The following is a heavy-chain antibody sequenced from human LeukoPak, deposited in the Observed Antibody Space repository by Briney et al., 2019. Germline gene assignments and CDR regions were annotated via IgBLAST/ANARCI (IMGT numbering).Heavy chain of an antibody. CDR2: ISGSGGST. J-gene: IGHJ4*02. CDR1: GFTFSSYW. Sequence: PGGSLRLSCAASGFTFSSYWMSWVRQAPGKGLEWVSAISGSGGSTYYADSVEGRFTISRDNSKNTLYLQMNSLRAEDTAVYYCATKGVIAVAGSFDYWGQGTLVTVSS. CDR3: ATKGVIAVAGSFDY. V-gene: IGHV3-23*01. D-gene: IGHD6-19*01.